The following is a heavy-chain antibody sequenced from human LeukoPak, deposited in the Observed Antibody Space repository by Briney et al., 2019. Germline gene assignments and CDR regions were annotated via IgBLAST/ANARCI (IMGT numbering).Heavy chain of an antibody. V-gene: IGHV3-23*01. CDR3: AKGPLLGSGYHTDY. CDR2: ITGSDDRT. CDR1: GFTFSSAA. D-gene: IGHD3-22*01. Sequence: GGSLRLSCAASGFTFSSAAMTWVRQAPGKGLEWVSTITGSDDRTYYVDSVKGRFTISRDYSKNTLHLQMNSLRVEDTAIYYCAKGPLLGSGYHTDYWGQGTLVSVSS. J-gene: IGHJ4*02.